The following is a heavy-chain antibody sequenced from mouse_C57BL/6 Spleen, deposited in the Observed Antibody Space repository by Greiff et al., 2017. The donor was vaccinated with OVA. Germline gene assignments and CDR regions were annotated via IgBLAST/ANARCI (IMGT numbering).Heavy chain of an antibody. V-gene: IGHV1-80*01. CDR3: ARLGYGNYGYFDV. D-gene: IGHD2-1*01. CDR2: IYPGDGDT. CDR1: GYAFSSYW. Sequence: QVQLKQSGAELVKPGASVKISCKASGYAFSSYWMNWVKQRPGKGLEWIGQIYPGDGDTNYNGKFKGKATLTADKSSSTAYMQLSSLTSEDSAVYFCARLGYGNYGYFDVWGTGTTVTVSS. J-gene: IGHJ1*03.